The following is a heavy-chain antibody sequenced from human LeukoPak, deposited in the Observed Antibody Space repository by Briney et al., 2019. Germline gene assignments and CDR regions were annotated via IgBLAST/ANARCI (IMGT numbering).Heavy chain of an antibody. D-gene: IGHD3-9*01. CDR1: GYTFTGYY. Sequence: ASVKVSCKAFGYTFTGYYIHWVRQAPGQGLEWMGWINPNSGGTNYAQKFQGRVTMTRDTSISTAYMELSSLRSDDTTVYYCARRRVYDILTSYAFDIWGQGKMVTVSS. CDR3: ARRRVYDILTSYAFDI. CDR2: INPNSGGT. V-gene: IGHV1-2*02. J-gene: IGHJ3*02.